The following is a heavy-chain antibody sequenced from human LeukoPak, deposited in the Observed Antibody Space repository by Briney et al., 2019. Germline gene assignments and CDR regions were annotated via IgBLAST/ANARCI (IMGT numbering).Heavy chain of an antibody. CDR3: AKDNRPVTKSAYYFDY. CDR2: MSGSGGST. V-gene: IGHV3-23*01. CDR1: GFTFSSYG. D-gene: IGHD4-17*01. J-gene: IGHJ4*02. Sequence: PGGSLRLSCAASGFTFSSYGMSWVRQAPGNRPQCHSPMSGSGGSTYYADSVKGRFTISRDNSKNTLYLQMNSLRAEDTAVYYCAKDNRPVTKSAYYFDYWGQGTLVTVSS.